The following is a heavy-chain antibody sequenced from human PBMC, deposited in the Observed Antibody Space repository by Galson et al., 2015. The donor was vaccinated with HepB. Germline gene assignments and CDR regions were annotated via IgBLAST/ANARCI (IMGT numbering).Heavy chain of an antibody. CDR2: ISSSSSYI. J-gene: IGHJ6*02. V-gene: IGHV3-21*01. CDR1: GFTFSSYS. Sequence: SLRLSCAASGFTFSSYSMNWVRQAPGKGLEWVSSISSSSSYIYYADSVKGRFTISRDNAKNSLYLQMNSLRAEDTAVYYCARVGVGNGEEWLVAYYYYYGMDVWGQGTTVTVSS. CDR3: ARVGVGNGEEWLVAYYYYYGMDV. D-gene: IGHD3-3*01.